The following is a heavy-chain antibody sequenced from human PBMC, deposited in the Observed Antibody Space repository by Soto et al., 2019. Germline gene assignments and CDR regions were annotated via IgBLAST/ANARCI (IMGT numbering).Heavy chain of an antibody. Sequence: EVQLVESGGGLVKPGGSLRLSCAASGFTFSSHSMNWVRQAPGKGLEWVSSISSSSTYTYYADSVKGRFTISRDNAKNSLYLQMNSLRAEDTAVYYCASHPRDSSGYWYYFDYWGQGTLVTVSS. V-gene: IGHV3-21*01. CDR1: GFTFSSHS. J-gene: IGHJ4*02. CDR3: ASHPRDSSGYWYYFDY. D-gene: IGHD3-22*01. CDR2: ISSSSTYT.